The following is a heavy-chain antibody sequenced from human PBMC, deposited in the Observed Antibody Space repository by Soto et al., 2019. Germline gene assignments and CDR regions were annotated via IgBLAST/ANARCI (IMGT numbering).Heavy chain of an antibody. CDR3: GVCGGDGSSIYYHSYGMDV. Sequence: ASVKVSCKASGGTFSSYAISWVRQAPGQGLEWMGGIIPIFGTANYAQKFQGRVTITADESTSTAYMELSSLRSEDTAVYYCGVCGGDGSSIYYHSYGMDVWGQGTTVTVSS. CDR1: GGTFSSYA. D-gene: IGHD2-21*02. V-gene: IGHV1-69*13. CDR2: IIPIFGTA. J-gene: IGHJ6*02.